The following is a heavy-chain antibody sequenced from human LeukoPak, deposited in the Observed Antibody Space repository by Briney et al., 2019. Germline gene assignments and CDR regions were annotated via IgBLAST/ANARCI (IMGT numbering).Heavy chain of an antibody. CDR2: IYTSGST. D-gene: IGHD3-10*01. CDR3: ARYYGSESSEHWFDP. V-gene: IGHV4-4*07. J-gene: IGHJ5*02. Sequence: PSETLSLTCTVSGGSISSYYWSWIRQPAGKGLEWIGRIYTSGSTNYNTSLKSRVTMSVDTSKNQFSLKLSSVNAADTAVYYCARYYGSESSEHWFDPGSEGTLVTVSA. CDR1: GGSISSYY.